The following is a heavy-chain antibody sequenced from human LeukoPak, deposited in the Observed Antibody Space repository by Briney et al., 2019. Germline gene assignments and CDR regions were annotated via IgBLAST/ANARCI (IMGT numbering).Heavy chain of an antibody. D-gene: IGHD6-13*01. J-gene: IGHJ4*02. CDR3: ARWDRYSSSWPPPFDS. Sequence: GESLKISCECSGYSFTSYWIGLVRELPGKGQGRMGIIYPGDSDTRYSPSFHGQVTISAHKSISTAYLQWSSLKASDTAMYYCARWDRYSSSWPPPFDSSGQGTLVTVSS. CDR2: IYPGDSDT. V-gene: IGHV5-51*01. CDR1: GYSFTSYW.